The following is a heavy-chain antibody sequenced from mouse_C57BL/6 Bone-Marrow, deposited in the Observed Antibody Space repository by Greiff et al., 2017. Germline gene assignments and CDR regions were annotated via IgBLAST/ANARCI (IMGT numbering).Heavy chain of an antibody. CDR3: AKRGDYDELDY. CDR1: GYTFTSYW. V-gene: IGHV1-72*01. CDR2: IDPNSGGT. J-gene: IGHJ2*01. D-gene: IGHD2-4*01. Sequence: QVPLQQPGAELVKPGASVKLFCQASGYTFTSYWVHLVKQRPGRGLEWIGRIDPNSGGTKYNEKFKSKATLTVDKPSSTAYMQLSSLTSEDSAVYYCAKRGDYDELDYWGQGTTLTVSS.